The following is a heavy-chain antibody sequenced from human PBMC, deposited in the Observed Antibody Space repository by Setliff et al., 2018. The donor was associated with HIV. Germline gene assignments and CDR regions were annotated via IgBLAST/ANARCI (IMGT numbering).Heavy chain of an antibody. D-gene: IGHD6-13*01. CDR1: GYTFTNYY. J-gene: IGHJ4*02. CDR2: INPNTGNP. Sequence: ASVKVSCKASGYTFTNYYMHWVRQAPGQGLEWMGWINPNTGNPTYAQGFTGRFVFSLDTSVSTAYLQISSLEAQDTGVYYCARRSHSVGTSWPFDHWGQGTQVTVSS. V-gene: IGHV7-4-1*02. CDR3: ARRSHSVGTSWPFDH.